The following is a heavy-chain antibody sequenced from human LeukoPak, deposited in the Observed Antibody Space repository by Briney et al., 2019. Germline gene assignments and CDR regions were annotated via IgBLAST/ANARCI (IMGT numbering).Heavy chain of an antibody. J-gene: IGHJ4*02. Sequence: SETLSLTCAVYGGSFSGYYWGWVRQPPGKGLEWIGEINHSGSTNYNPSLKSRVTVSVDTSKNQFSLKLSSVTAADTAVYYCARYEMEPKVFDYWGQGTLVTVSS. CDR1: GGSFSGYY. CDR2: INHSGST. V-gene: IGHV4-34*01. CDR3: ARYEMEPKVFDY. D-gene: IGHD1-14*01.